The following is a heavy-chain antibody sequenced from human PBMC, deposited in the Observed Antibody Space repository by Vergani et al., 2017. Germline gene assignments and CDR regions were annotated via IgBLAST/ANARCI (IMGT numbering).Heavy chain of an antibody. CDR2: IYHSGST. V-gene: IGHV4-38-2*02. D-gene: IGHD3-10*01. J-gene: IGHJ5*02. Sequence: QVQLQESGPGLVKPSETLSLTCTVSGYSISSGYYWGWIRQPPGKGLEWIGSIYHSGSTYYNPSLKSRVTISVDTAKNQFSLKLSSVAAADTAVYYCAGDVGDLGESNENWFDPWGQGTLVTVSS. CDR3: AGDVGDLGESNENWFDP. CDR1: GYSISSGYY.